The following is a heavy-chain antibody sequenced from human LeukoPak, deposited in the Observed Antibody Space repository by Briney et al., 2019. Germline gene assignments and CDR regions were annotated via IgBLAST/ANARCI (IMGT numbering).Heavy chain of an antibody. CDR1: GYTFTSYG. D-gene: IGHD1-26*01. J-gene: IGHJ4*02. CDR3: ARVVGATTYRDFDY. Sequence: ASVKVSCKASGYTFTSYGISWVRQAPGQGHEWMGWISAYNGNTNYAQKLQGRVTMTTDTSTSTAYMELRSLRSDDTAVYYCARVVGATTYRDFDYWGQGTLVTVSS. CDR2: ISAYNGNT. V-gene: IGHV1-18*01.